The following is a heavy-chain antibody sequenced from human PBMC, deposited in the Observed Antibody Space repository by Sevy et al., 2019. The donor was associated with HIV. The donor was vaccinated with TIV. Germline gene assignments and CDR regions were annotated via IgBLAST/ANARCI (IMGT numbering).Heavy chain of an antibody. CDR2: VYTSGTI. CDR3: ARDIFFQNGDSYTDGWHGSEYFDP. CDR1: GVSIYSGRYY. V-gene: IGHV4-61*02. D-gene: IGHD6-19*01. J-gene: IGHJ5*02. Sequence: SETLSLTCTVSGVSIYSGRYYWSWIRQPAGKGLEWIGRVYTSGTINYNPSLKSRVAMSVDTARNQYSLRLTSVTAADTAVYYCARDIFFQNGDSYTDGWHGSEYFDPWGRGTLVTVSS.